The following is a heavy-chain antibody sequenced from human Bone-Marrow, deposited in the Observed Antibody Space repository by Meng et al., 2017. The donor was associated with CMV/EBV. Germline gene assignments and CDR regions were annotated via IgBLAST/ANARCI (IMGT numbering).Heavy chain of an antibody. V-gene: IGHV1-2*02. D-gene: IGHD1-26*01. Sequence: ASVKVSCKVSGYTFTGFFLHWVRQAPGQGLEWMRWINFNGADTDYAQKFQGRVTMTRDTSISTAYMELSSLRSDDTAVYFCASPRSVRATLVGFHNYYGMDVWGQGSTVTVSS. CDR1: GYTFTGFF. J-gene: IGHJ6*02. CDR2: INFNGADT. CDR3: ASPRSVRATLVGFHNYYGMDV.